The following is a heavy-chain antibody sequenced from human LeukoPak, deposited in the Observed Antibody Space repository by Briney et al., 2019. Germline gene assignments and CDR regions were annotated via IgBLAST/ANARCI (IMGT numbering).Heavy chain of an antibody. J-gene: IGHJ5*02. CDR3: ARGSVYYGSGSYFANWFDP. CDR1: GGSISSYY. D-gene: IGHD3-10*01. CDR2: IYYSGST. Sequence: TSETLSLTCTVSGGSISSYYWSWIRQPPGKGLEWIGYIYYSGSTNYNPSLKSRVTISVDTSKNQFSLKLSSVTAADTAVYYCARGSVYYGSGSYFANWFDPWGQGTLVTVSS. V-gene: IGHV4-59*01.